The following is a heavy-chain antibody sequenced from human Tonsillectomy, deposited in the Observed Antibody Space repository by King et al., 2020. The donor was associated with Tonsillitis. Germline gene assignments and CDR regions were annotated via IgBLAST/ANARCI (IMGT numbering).Heavy chain of an antibody. Sequence: VQLVESGGGVVQPGGSLRLSCAASGFTFSSYGIHWVRQAPGKGLEWVAFIRFDGSDKYYADSVKGRFTISRDNSKNTLYLQMNSLGAEDTAVYYCAKDEFLAGIAVTGSDWFDPWGQGTLVTVSS. CDR1: GFTFSSYG. J-gene: IGHJ5*02. V-gene: IGHV3-30*02. CDR3: AKDEFLAGIAVTGSDWFDP. CDR2: IRFDGSDK. D-gene: IGHD6-19*01.